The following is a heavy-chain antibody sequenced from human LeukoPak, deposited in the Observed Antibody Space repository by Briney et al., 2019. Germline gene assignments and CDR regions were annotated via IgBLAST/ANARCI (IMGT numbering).Heavy chain of an antibody. CDR1: GFTFDDYA. CDR2: ISWNSGSI. CDR3: AKDIHYDILTGYPFDY. Sequence: GRSLRLSCAASGFTFDDYAMHWVRQAPGKGLEWVSGISWNSGSIGYADSVKGRFTISRDNAKDSLYLQMNSLRAEDTALYYCAKDIHYDILTGYPFDYWGRGTLVTVSS. J-gene: IGHJ4*02. D-gene: IGHD3-9*01. V-gene: IGHV3-9*01.